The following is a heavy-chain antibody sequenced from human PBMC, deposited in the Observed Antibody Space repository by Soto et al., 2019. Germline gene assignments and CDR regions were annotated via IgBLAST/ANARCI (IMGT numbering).Heavy chain of an antibody. CDR2: ISDSGGVT. CDR3: ARGKYYYDSSGYYPLGPYSAFDI. Sequence: PGGSLRLSCAASGFTFSGYAINWVRQAPGKGLEWVSAISDSGGVTYYADSVKGRFTISRDNSKNTLYLQMNSLRAEDTAVYYCARGKYYYDSSGYYPLGPYSAFDIWGQGTMVTVSS. J-gene: IGHJ3*02. CDR1: GFTFSGYA. V-gene: IGHV3-23*01. D-gene: IGHD3-22*01.